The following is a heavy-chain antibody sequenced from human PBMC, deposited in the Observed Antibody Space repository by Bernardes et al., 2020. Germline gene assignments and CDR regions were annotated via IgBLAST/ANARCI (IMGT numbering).Heavy chain of an antibody. D-gene: IGHD7-27*01. CDR1: GFTFSNYA. J-gene: IGHJ2*01. V-gene: IGHV3-30*04. CDR3: ARPGEESYWYFDL. CDR2: ILSDGSNK. Sequence: GGSLRLSCAASGFTFSNYALHWVRQAPGKRLEWVAVILSDGSNKYYADSVKGRFTISRDNFKNTLFLQMTSLRTEDTAVYHCARPGEESYWYFDLWGRGTLVTVSS.